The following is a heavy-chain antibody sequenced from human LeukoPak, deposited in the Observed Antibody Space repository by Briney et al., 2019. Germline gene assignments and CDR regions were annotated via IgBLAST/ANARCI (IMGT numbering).Heavy chain of an antibody. Sequence: PGGSLRLSCAASGFTFSSCGMHWVRQAPGKGLEWVAVIWYDGTNKYYADSVKGRFTISRDNSKNTLYLQMNSLRAEDTAVYYCARDGLDYYDSSGYYYVAVLDYWGQGTLVTVSS. CDR1: GFTFSSCG. CDR3: ARDGLDYYDSSGYYYVAVLDY. V-gene: IGHV3-33*01. D-gene: IGHD3-22*01. J-gene: IGHJ4*02. CDR2: IWYDGTNK.